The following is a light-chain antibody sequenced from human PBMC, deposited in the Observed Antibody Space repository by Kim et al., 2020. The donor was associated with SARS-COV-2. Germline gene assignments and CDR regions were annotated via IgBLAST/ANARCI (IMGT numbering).Light chain of an antibody. CDR2: WAS. CDR3: QQYYSSLLT. Sequence: DIMMTQSPESLAVSLGERATINCKSSQSVLYSSNNKNYLSWYQQKRGQSPTLLIRWASTRESGVPDRFSGSGSGTDFTLTINSLQAEDVAVYYCQQYYSSLLTFGGGTKVDIK. V-gene: IGKV4-1*01. J-gene: IGKJ4*01. CDR1: QSVLYSSNNKNY.